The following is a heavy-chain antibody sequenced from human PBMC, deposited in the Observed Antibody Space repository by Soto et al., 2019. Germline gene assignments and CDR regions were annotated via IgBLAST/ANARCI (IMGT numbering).Heavy chain of an antibody. CDR2: IYYSGST. CDR3: ARGEQLVPSPIYYFDY. V-gene: IGHV4-59*01. CDR1: GGSISSYY. J-gene: IGHJ4*02. D-gene: IGHD6-6*01. Sequence: PSETLSLTCTVSGGSISSYYWGWIRQPPGKGLEWIGYIYYSGSTNYNPSLKSRVTISVDTSKNQFSLKLSSVTAADTAVYYCARGEQLVPSPIYYFDYWGQGTLVTVSS.